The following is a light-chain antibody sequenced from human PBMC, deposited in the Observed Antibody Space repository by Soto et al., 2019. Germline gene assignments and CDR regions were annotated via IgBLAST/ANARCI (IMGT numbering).Light chain of an antibody. CDR2: LGS. V-gene: IGKV2-28*01. Sequence: DIVMTQSPLSLSVTPGEPASISCRSSQSLLHSIRHSCLAWYLQKPGQSPQLLIYLGSNRASGVPDRFSGSGSGADFTLKISRVEAEDVGIYYCMQALQTPLTFGGGTKVDIK. CDR3: MQALQTPLT. CDR1: QSLLHSIRHSC. J-gene: IGKJ4*01.